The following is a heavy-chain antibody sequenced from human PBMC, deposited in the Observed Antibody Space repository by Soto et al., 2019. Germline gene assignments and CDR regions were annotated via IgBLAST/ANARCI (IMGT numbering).Heavy chain of an antibody. CDR3: ARVNDPVGFYYYYYGMDV. V-gene: IGHV1-69*01. J-gene: IGHJ6*02. D-gene: IGHD1-1*01. CDR1: VGTFSIYD. CDR2: IIPIFGTA. Sequence: QVKQSQPGAEVKNPGSAVKVSCKVSVGTFSIYDISWVRQAPGKGIEWMGGIIPIFGTASYAQKLQGRVTITGYEFMSTSYMELSSLRSDDRAVYYCARVNDPVGFYYYYYGMDVCGQGTTVTVSS.